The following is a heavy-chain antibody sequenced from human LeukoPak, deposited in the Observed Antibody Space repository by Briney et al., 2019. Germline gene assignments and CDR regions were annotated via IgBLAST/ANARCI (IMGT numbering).Heavy chain of an antibody. CDR2: IWYDGSNQ. J-gene: IGHJ6*03. D-gene: IGHD2-2*01. CDR1: GFTFSSYG. Sequence: GRSLRLSCAASGFTFSSYGMQWVRQAPGKGLEWVALIWYDGSNQYYADSVKGRFTISRDNSKNTLYLQMNSLRAEDKAVYYCAKAGGWWSSSSSPAYYYYMDVWGKGTTVTVSS. CDR3: AKAGGWWSSSSSPAYYYYMDV. V-gene: IGHV3-33*06.